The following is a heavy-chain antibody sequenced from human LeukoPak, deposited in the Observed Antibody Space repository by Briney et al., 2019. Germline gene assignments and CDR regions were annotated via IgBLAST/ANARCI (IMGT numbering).Heavy chain of an antibody. J-gene: IGHJ4*02. D-gene: IGHD3-16*01. V-gene: IGHV3-7*01. CDR1: GFTFSSYA. CDR2: VKQDGSEK. Sequence: PGGSLRLSCAASGFTFSSYAMSWVRQAPGKGLEWVANVKQDGSEKYYVDSVKGRFTISRDNAKNSLYLQMNSLRAEDTAVYYCARVNQVFGVYYFDYWGQGTLVTVSS. CDR3: ARVNQVFGVYYFDY.